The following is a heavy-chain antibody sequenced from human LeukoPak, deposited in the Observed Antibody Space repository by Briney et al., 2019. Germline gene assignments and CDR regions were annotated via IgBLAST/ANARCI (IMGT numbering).Heavy chain of an antibody. CDR2: IRSKAYGGTT. J-gene: IGHJ1*01. CDR3: TREDSSSWTGTEYFQH. Sequence: GGSLRLSCTSSGFTFGDYAMSWFRQAPGKGLEWVGFIRSKAYGGTTEYAASVKGRFTISRDDSKSIAYLQMYSLKTEDTAVYYCTREDSSSWTGTEYFQHWGQGTLVTVSS. V-gene: IGHV3-49*03. D-gene: IGHD6-13*01. CDR1: GFTFGDYA.